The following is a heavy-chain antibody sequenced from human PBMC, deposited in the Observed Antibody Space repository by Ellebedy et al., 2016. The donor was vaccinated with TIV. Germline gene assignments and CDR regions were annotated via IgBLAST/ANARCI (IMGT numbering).Heavy chain of an antibody. Sequence: SETLSLTXTVSGGSIASGTYFWGWIRQPPGKGLEWIGFIYNGGRTKYNSSLESRVTMSVDTSKNQFSLKLSSVTAADTAVYYCARGRDLSLDAWGQGTLVTVSS. V-gene: IGHV4-61*01. CDR1: GGSIASGTYF. J-gene: IGHJ1*01. CDR2: IYNGGRT. D-gene: IGHD3/OR15-3a*01. CDR3: ARGRDLSLDA.